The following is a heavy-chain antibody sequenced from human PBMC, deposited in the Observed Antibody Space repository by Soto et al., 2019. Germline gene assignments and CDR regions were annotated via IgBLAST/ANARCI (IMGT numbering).Heavy chain of an antibody. CDR2: ISYDGSNK. Sequence: SLRLSCAAAGFTFSSYGMHWVRHAPGKGLEWVAVISYDGSNKYYADSVKGRFTISRDNSKNTLYLQMNSLRAEDTAVYYCAKDPYDSNGWPYYFDNWGQGTLVTASS. D-gene: IGHD6-19*01. J-gene: IGHJ4*02. CDR3: AKDPYDSNGWPYYFDN. V-gene: IGHV3-30*18. CDR1: GFTFSSYG.